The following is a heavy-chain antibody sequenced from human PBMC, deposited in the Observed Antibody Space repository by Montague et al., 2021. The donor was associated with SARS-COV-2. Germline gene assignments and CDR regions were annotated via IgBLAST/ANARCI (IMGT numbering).Heavy chain of an antibody. D-gene: IGHD3-3*01. V-gene: IGHV4-61*01. CDR3: ARDPWRITIFGVVTRYGMAV. Sequence: SETLSLTCTVSGGSVSSGSYYWSWIRQPPGKGLEWIGYIYYSGSTNYNPSLKSRVTISVDTSKNQFSLKLSSVTAADTAVYYCARDPWRITIFGVVTRYGMAVGGKGTTVTVSS. CDR1: GGSVSSGSYY. CDR2: IYYSGST. J-gene: IGHJ6*04.